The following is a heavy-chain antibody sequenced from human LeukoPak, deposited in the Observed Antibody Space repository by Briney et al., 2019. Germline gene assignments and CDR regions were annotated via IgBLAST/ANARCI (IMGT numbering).Heavy chain of an antibody. CDR2: MYLSGTT. CDR3: AGLVGRYSSGLYYYYFDY. Sequence: PSETLSLTCAVYGGSFSGYYWSWIRQPPGKGLEWIREMYLSGTTHSNPSVKSRVTISIDKSKNQFFLNLSSVTAAYTAVYYCAGLVGRYSSGLYYYYFDYWGQGTLVTVSS. V-gene: IGHV4-34*01. CDR1: GGSFSGYY. D-gene: IGHD3-22*01. J-gene: IGHJ4*02.